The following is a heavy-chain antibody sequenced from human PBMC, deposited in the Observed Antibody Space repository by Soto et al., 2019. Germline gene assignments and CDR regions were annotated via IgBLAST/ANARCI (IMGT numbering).Heavy chain of an antibody. CDR1: GYTFTSYA. CDR2: INAGNGNT. V-gene: IGHV1-3*01. J-gene: IGHJ3*02. D-gene: IGHD2-15*01. Sequence: ASVKVSCKASGYTFTSYAMHWVRQAPGQRLEWMGWINAGNGNTKYSQKFQGRVTITRDTSASTAYMELSSLRSEDTAVYYCARDPYCSGGSCYLGAFYIWGQGTMVTVSS. CDR3: ARDPYCSGGSCYLGAFYI.